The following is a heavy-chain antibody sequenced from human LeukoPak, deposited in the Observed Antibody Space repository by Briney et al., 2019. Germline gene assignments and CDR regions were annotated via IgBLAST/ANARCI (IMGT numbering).Heavy chain of an antibody. J-gene: IGHJ4*02. CDR3: ARIDSSGYYLWYFDY. Sequence: GGSLRLSCAASGLTFSSYWMHWVRQAPGKGLVWVSRINSDGSSTSYADSVKGRFTISRDNAKNTLYLQMNSLRAEDTAVYYCARIDSSGYYLWYFDYWGQGTLVTVSS. D-gene: IGHD3-22*01. CDR2: INSDGSST. CDR1: GLTFSSYW. V-gene: IGHV3-74*01.